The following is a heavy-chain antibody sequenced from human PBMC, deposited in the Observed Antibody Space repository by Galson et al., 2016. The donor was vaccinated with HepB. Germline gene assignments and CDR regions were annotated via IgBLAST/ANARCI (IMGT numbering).Heavy chain of an antibody. CDR1: GGTLSSYA. V-gene: IGHV1-69*13. J-gene: IGHJ1*01. CDR3: ARSLGTDTDFQH. CDR2: IIPIFGTA. D-gene: IGHD7-27*01. Sequence: SVKVSCKASGGTLSSYAISWVRQAPGQGLEWMGGIIPIFGTANYAQKFQGRVTITADESTSTAYMELSSLRSEDTAVYYCARSLGTDTDFQHWGQGTLVTVSS.